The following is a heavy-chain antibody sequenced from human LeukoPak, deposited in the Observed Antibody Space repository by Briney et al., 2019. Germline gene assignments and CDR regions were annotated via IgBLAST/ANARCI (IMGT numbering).Heavy chain of an antibody. J-gene: IGHJ4*02. CDR2: ISSSSSYI. CDR1: GFTFSSYS. V-gene: IGHV3-21*01. D-gene: IGHD3-3*01. CDR3: ARVEPPDFWSGYHTGLYFDY. Sequence: GGSLRLSCAASGFTFSSYSMNWVRQAPGKGLEWVSSISSSSSYIYYADSVKGRFTISRDNAKNSLYLQMNSLRAEDTAVYYCARVEPPDFWSGYHTGLYFDYWGQGTLVTVSS.